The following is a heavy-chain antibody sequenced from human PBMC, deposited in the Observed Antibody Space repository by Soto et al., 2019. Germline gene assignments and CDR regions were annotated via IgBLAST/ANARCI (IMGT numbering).Heavy chain of an antibody. J-gene: IGHJ6*02. Sequence: QVQLVQSGAEVKKPGSSVKVSCKASGGTFSTYAISWVRQAPGQGLEWMGGIIPMFGTANYAHKFQGRVTITADESTSTAYMDMRSLRSDDTAVYYCARAPTPTYSSSWYSYYHYDMDVWGQGTTVTVSS. D-gene: IGHD6-13*01. CDR1: GGTFSTYA. CDR2: IIPMFGTA. V-gene: IGHV1-69*12. CDR3: ARAPTPTYSSSWYSYYHYDMDV.